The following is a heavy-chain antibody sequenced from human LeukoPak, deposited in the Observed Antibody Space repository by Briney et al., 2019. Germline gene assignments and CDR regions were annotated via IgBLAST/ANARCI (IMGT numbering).Heavy chain of an antibody. J-gene: IGHJ6*02. CDR2: ISAYNGNT. Sequence: ASVKVSCKASGYTFTSYGISWVRQAPGQGLEWMGWISAYNGNTNYAQKLQGRVTMTTDTSTSTAYMELRSLRSDDTAVYYCARDDTLTGYYDYYFGMDVWGQGTTVTVSS. CDR1: GYTFTSYG. CDR3: ARDDTLTGYYDYYFGMDV. D-gene: IGHD3-9*01. V-gene: IGHV1-18*01.